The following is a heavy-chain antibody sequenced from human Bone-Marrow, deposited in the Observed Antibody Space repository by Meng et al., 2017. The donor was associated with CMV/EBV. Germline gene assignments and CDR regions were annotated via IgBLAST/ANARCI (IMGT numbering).Heavy chain of an antibody. Sequence: GESLKISCAASGFTFSSYSMNWVRQAPGKGLEWVSSISSSSSYIYYADSVKGRFTISRDNAKNSLYLQMNSLRAEDTAVYYCASGWGENWGLYYYYYGMDVWGQGTTVTVYS. CDR1: GFTFSSYS. CDR3: ASGWGENWGLYYYYYGMDV. CDR2: ISSSSSYI. D-gene: IGHD7-27*01. J-gene: IGHJ6*01. V-gene: IGHV3-21*01.